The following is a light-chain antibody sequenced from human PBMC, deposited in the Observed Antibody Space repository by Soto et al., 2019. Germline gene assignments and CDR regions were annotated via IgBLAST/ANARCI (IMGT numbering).Light chain of an antibody. V-gene: IGKV3-15*01. J-gene: IGKJ1*01. CDR3: QQYNNWPPWT. Sequence: EVVMTQSPATLSVSPGERATLSCRASQSVSRNLAWYQQKPGQPPRLLIYGASTRATAIPARFSGSRSGTEFTLTISSLQSEDFAVYYCQQYNNWPPWTFGQGTKVEVK. CDR1: QSVSRN. CDR2: GAS.